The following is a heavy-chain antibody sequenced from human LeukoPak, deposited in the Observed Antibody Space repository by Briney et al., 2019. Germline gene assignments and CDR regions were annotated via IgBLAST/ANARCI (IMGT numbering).Heavy chain of an antibody. V-gene: IGHV3-23*01. CDR1: GFTFSSYA. J-gene: IGHJ4*02. Sequence: PGGPLRLSCAASGFTFSSYAMSWVRQAPGKGLEWVSAISGSGGSTYYADSVKGRFTISRDNAKNSLYLQMNSLRAEDTAVYYCATTPQLDPIFDYWGQGTLVTVSS. CDR3: ATTPQLDPIFDY. CDR2: ISGSGGST. D-gene: IGHD6-13*01.